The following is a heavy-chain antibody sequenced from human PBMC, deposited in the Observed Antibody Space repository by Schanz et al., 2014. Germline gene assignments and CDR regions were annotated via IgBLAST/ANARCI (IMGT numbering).Heavy chain of an antibody. CDR3: ARGRTFDY. CDR1: GGTFSSYT. J-gene: IGHJ4*02. Sequence: QLQLVQSGAEVKKPGSSVKVSCKLSGGTFSSYTISWMRQAPGQGLEWLGWMNPNSGNPGFAQKFRGRVTTTRNTSMSTAYIELHILTSEDTAVYYCARGRTFDYWGQGTLVTVSS. V-gene: IGHV1-8*01. CDR2: MNPNSGNP.